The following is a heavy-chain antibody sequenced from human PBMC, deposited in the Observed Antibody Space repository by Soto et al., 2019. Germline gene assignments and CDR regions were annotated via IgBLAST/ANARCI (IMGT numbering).Heavy chain of an antibody. V-gene: IGHV3-30-3*01. CDR3: ARDFGMDV. CDR2: ISYDGSNK. J-gene: IGHJ6*02. CDR1: GFTFSSYA. Sequence: AGGSLRLSCAASGFTFSSYAMHWVRQAPGKGLEWVAVISYDGSNKYYADSVKGRFTISRDNSKNTLYLQMNSLRAEDTAVYYCARDFGMDVWGQGTTVTVSS.